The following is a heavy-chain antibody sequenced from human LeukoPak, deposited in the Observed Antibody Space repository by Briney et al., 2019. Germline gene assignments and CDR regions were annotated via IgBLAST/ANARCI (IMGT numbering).Heavy chain of an antibody. CDR1: GFTFSSYS. CDR3: ARHVGIHLWSLYFDY. V-gene: IGHV3-21*04. Sequence: PGGSLRLSCAASGFTFSSYSMDWVRQAPGKGLEWVSSISSSSSYIYYADSVKGRFTISRDNAKNSLYLQMNSLRAEDTAVYYCARHVGIHLWSLYFDYWGQGSLVTVSS. D-gene: IGHD5-18*01. CDR2: ISSSSSYI. J-gene: IGHJ4*02.